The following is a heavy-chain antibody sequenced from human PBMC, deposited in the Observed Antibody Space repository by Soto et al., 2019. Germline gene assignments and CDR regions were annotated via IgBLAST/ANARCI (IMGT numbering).Heavy chain of an antibody. D-gene: IGHD3-22*01. CDR2: IIPIFGTA. V-gene: IGHV1-69*01. CDR3: ARDPYYYDSSGYPVDFDY. Sequence: QVQLVQSGAEVKKPGSSVKVSCKASGGTFSSYAISWVRPAPGQGLEWMGVIIPIFGTANYAQKFQGRVTITADESTSTAYIELSSLRSEDTAVYYCARDPYYYDSSGYPVDFDYWGQGTLVTVSS. J-gene: IGHJ4*02. CDR1: GGTFSSYA.